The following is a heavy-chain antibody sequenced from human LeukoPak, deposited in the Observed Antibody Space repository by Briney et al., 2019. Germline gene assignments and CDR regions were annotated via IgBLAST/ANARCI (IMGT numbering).Heavy chain of an antibody. CDR2: INPNSGGT. J-gene: IGHJ6*02. CDR3: ARDGGSGSYYVYGMDV. V-gene: IGHV1-2*04. Sequence: GASVKVSCKASGYTFTSYDINWVRQAPGQGLEWMGWINPNSGGTNYAQKFQGWVTMTRDTSISTAYMELSRLRSDDTAVYYCARDGGSGSYYVYGMDVWGQGTTVTVSS. CDR1: GYTFTSYD. D-gene: IGHD3-10*01.